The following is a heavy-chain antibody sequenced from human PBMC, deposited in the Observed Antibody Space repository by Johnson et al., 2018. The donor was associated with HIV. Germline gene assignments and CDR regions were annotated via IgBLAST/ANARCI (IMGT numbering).Heavy chain of an antibody. CDR2: ISYDGSNK. V-gene: IGHV3-30-3*01. J-gene: IGHJ3*01. Sequence: QVQLVESGGGVVQPGRSLRLSCAASGFTFSSYAMHWVRQAPGKGLEWVAVISYDGSNKYYADSVKGRFTISRDNSKNTLHLQMNSLRAEDTAVYYCAKDLFTEREDDVFDVWGQGTMVTVSS. CDR1: GFTFSSYA. CDR3: AKDLFTEREDDVFDV. D-gene: IGHD1-26*01.